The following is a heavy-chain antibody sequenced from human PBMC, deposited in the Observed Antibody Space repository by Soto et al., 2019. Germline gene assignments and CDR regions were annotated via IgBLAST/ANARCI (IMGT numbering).Heavy chain of an antibody. J-gene: IGHJ4*02. CDR1: GDTVSSNSAA. Sequence: PSQTLSPTCAISGDTVSSNSAAWNWIRQSPSGTLEWLGRTYYRSQWYADYAASVRGRITIAPDTSKNQFSLQLNSVTPEDTAVYYCARYTSAWYLEYWGQGTLVTVSS. CDR3: ARYTSAWYLEY. D-gene: IGHD6-19*01. V-gene: IGHV6-1*01. CDR2: TYYRSQWYA.